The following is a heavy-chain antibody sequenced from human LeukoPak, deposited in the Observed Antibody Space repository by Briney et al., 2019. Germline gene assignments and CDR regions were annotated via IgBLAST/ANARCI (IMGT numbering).Heavy chain of an antibody. CDR1: GFTFSSYA. Sequence: GGPLRLSCAASGFTFSSYAMSWVRQAPGKGLEWVSAISGSGGSTYYADSVKGRFTISRDNSKNTLYLQMNSLRAEDTAVYYCANRYDILTGYYNYWGQGTLVTVSS. J-gene: IGHJ4*02. V-gene: IGHV3-23*01. CDR3: ANRYDILTGYYNY. D-gene: IGHD3-9*01. CDR2: ISGSGGST.